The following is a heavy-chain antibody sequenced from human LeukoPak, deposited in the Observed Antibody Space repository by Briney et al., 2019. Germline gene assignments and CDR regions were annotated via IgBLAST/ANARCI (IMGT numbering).Heavy chain of an antibody. V-gene: IGHV4-61*02. CDR2: IYTSGST. CDR3: ARAEGTGYPYWYFDL. J-gene: IGHJ2*01. CDR1: GVSISSGSYY. D-gene: IGHD5-12*01. Sequence: SETLSLTCTVSGVSISSGSYYWSWIRQPAGKGLEWIGRIYTSGSTNYNPSLKSRVTISVDTSKKQVSLKLSSVTAADTAVYYCARAEGTGYPYWYFDLWGRGTLVTVSS.